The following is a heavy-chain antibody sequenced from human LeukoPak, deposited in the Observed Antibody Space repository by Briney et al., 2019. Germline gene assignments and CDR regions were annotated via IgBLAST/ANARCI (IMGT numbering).Heavy chain of an antibody. V-gene: IGHV1-46*01. D-gene: IGHD2-8*01. Sequence: GASVKVSCKASGYTFTSYYMHWVRQAPGQGLEWMGIINPSGGSTSYAQKFQGRVTMTRDTSTSTVYMELSSLRSEDTAVYYCARDFSEVGDIVLSKLDYWGQGTLVTVSS. CDR3: ARDFSEVGDIVLSKLDY. CDR2: INPSGGST. CDR1: GYTFTSYY. J-gene: IGHJ4*02.